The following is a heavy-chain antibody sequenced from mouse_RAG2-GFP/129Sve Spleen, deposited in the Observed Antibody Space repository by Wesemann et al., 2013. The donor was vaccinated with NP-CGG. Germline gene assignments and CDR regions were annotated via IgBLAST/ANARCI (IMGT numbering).Heavy chain of an antibody. J-gene: IGHJ2*01. V-gene: IGHV3-6*02. D-gene: IGHD4-1*01. CDR2: ISYDGSN. CDR3: AREGNWDGFDY. CDR1: GYSITSGYY. Sequence: DVQLQESGPRPRVNLLSLCLSPALSRGYSITSGYYWNWIRQFPGNKLEWMGYISYDGSNNYNPSLKNRISITRDTSKNQFFLKLNSVTTEDTATYYCAREGNWDGFDYWGQGTTLTVSS.